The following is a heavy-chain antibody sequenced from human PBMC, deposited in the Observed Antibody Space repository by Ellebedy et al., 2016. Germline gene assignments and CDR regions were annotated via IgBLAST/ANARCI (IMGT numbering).Heavy chain of an antibody. J-gene: IGHJ4*02. D-gene: IGHD6-19*01. CDR2: IHSTGET. V-gene: IGHV1-3*04. Sequence: ASVKVSXXASGYICSNFRIHWWRQAAGQSLEWMGCIHSTGETLQSQKFPGRVILTRDTSATTDYMELINLTFEDTAVYFCARDDAVAGEDFWGQGTLVTVAS. CDR1: GYICSNFR. CDR3: ARDDAVAGEDF.